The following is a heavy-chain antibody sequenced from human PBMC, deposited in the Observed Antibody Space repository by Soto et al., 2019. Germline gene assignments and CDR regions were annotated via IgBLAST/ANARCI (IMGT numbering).Heavy chain of an antibody. CDR2: VYCRGRS. V-gene: IGHV4-39*01. D-gene: IGHD2-8*01. Sequence: SETLSLTCTVSGGSVSNSNYYWGWIRQSPGKGLEWIGSVYCRGRSYSKSSVKSRVTISVDTSKNQFSLNLNSVTASDTAVYYCVSQRTSVLTQAYFDYWGPGALVTVSS. CDR3: VSQRTSVLTQAYFDY. J-gene: IGHJ4*02. CDR1: GGSVSNSNYY.